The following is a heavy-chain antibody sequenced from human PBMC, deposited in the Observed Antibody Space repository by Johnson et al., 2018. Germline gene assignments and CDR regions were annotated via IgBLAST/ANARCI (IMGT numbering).Heavy chain of an antibody. V-gene: IGHV3-64*01. Sequence: VQLVQSGGGVVQPGGSLRLSCAASGFTFNSHGLHWVRQAPGKGLEYVSAIGSDGVNTYYANSVKGRFTISRDNSKNTLFLQMNSLGAEDTAVYYCARRGEGIDGYYFDYWGQGTLVTVSS. CDR2: IGSDGVNT. CDR1: GFTFNSHG. D-gene: IGHD3-16*01. J-gene: IGHJ4*02. CDR3: ARRGEGIDGYYFDY.